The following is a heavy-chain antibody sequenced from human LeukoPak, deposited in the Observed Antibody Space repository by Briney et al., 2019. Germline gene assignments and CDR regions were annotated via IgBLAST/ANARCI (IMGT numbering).Heavy chain of an antibody. CDR1: GFTFSSYA. Sequence: GGSLRLSCAASGFTFSSYAMSWVCQAPGRGLDWDSTIRGSGGSTYYADSVKGRFTISRDNSKNTLYLQMNSLRAEDTAVYYCAKGSGLTGTFFDYWGQGTLVTVSS. D-gene: IGHD7-27*01. V-gene: IGHV3-23*01. CDR3: AKGSGLTGTFFDY. J-gene: IGHJ4*02. CDR2: IRGSGGST.